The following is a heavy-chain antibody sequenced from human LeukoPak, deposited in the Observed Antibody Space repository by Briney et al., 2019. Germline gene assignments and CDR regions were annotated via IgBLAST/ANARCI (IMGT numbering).Heavy chain of an antibody. V-gene: IGHV4-34*01. Sequence: SETLSLTCAVYGGSFSGYYRSWIRQPPGKGLEWIGEINHSGSTNYNPSLKSRVTISVDTSKNQFSLKLSSVTAADTAVYYCARGLRGSGSYYSYYYYYMDVWGKGTTVTVSS. J-gene: IGHJ6*03. CDR1: GGSFSGYY. D-gene: IGHD3-10*01. CDR2: INHSGST. CDR3: ARGLRGSGSYYSYYYYYMDV.